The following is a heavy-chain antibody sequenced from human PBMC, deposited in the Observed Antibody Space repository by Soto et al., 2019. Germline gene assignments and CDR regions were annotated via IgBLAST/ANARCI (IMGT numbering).Heavy chain of an antibody. J-gene: IGHJ6*02. CDR1: GDTFSSYS. CDR2: INTIFDTS. CDR3: ARDFTPNYYGAGTHCPGYYYRMDV. D-gene: IGHD3-10*01. V-gene: IGHV1-69*06. Sequence: ASVKVSCKASGDTFSSYSISWVRQAPGQGLEWMGAINTIFDTSNYARKFQGRVTVTADKSTSTAYVNLRGLRAEETAVYYCARDFTPNYYGAGTHCPGYYYRMDVWGQGTTVTVSS.